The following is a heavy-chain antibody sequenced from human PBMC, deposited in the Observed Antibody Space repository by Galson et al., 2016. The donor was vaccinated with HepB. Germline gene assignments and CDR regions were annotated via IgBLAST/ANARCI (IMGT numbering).Heavy chain of an antibody. CDR2: ISGPGRNT. J-gene: IGHJ4*02. Sequence: SLRLSCAASKFTFRNYAMSWVRQAPGQGLEWVSSISGPGRNTYYADSVMGRFTISRDNSKNTLYLQMNSLRAEDTAVYYCAKDPIQCGGDCTRASYYFDYWGQGLLVTVSS. V-gene: IGHV3-23*01. CDR1: KFTFRNYA. D-gene: IGHD2-21*02. CDR3: AKDPIQCGGDCTRASYYFDY.